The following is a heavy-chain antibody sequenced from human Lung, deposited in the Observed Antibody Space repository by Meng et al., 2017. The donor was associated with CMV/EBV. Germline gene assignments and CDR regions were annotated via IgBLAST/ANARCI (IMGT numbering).Heavy chain of an antibody. D-gene: IGHD1-26*01. CDR2: VGGCDGDT. V-gene: IGHV1-18*01. Sequence: ASVXVSXKASGYTFSNYGISWVRQAPGQGLEWMGWVGGCDGDTNYALELRGRVTMTTDTSTNTVYMELRSLTSDDTAVYYCARDWEGLARSDVFDIWGQGTMVTVSS. J-gene: IGHJ3*02. CDR1: GYTFSNYG. CDR3: ARDWEGLARSDVFDI.